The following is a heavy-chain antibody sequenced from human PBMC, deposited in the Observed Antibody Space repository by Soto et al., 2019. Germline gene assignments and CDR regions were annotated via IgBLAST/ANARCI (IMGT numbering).Heavy chain of an antibody. CDR2: IIPIFGTA. CDR1: GGTFSSYA. V-gene: IGHV1-69*13. Sequence: GASVKVSCKASGGTFSSYAISWVRQAPGQGLEWMGGIIPIFGTANYAQKFQGRVTITADESTSTAYMELSSLRSEDTAVYYCARAIGYCISTSCYFDPWGQGTLVTVSS. CDR3: ARAIGYCISTSCYFDP. J-gene: IGHJ5*02. D-gene: IGHD2-2*01.